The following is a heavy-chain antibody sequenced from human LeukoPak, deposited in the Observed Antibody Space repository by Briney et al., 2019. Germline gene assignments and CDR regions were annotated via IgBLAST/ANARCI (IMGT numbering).Heavy chain of an antibody. CDR2: ISYDGSNK. V-gene: IGHV3-30-3*01. D-gene: IGHD2-15*01. Sequence: PGGSLSLFCAASGFTFSSYAMHWVRLAPGKGLEWVAVISYDGSNKYYADSVKGRVTISRDNSKNTLCLQMNGLRAEDTAVYYCARDACSGGSCYSGHAFDIWGQETMVTVSS. CDR1: GFTFSSYA. J-gene: IGHJ3*02. CDR3: ARDACSGGSCYSGHAFDI.